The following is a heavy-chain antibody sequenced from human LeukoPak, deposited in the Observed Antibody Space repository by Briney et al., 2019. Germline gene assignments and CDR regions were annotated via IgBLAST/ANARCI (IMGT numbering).Heavy chain of an antibody. CDR2: IYYSGST. D-gene: IGHD2-15*01. Sequence: SETLSLTCTVSGGSISSSSYYWGWIRQPPGKGLEWIGSIYYSGSTYYNPSLKSRVTISVDTSKNQFSLKLNSVTAADTAVYYCASFYCSGGSCYQYYSYYYMDVWGKGTTVTISS. CDR3: ASFYCSGGSCYQYYSYYYMDV. CDR1: GGSISSSSYY. V-gene: IGHV4-39*01. J-gene: IGHJ6*03.